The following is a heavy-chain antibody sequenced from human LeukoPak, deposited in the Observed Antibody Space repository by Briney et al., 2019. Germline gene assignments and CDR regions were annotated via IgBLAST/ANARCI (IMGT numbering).Heavy chain of an antibody. D-gene: IGHD2-15*01. J-gene: IGHJ6*03. Sequence: SETLSLTCTVSGGSISSYYWSWIRQPPGKGLEWIGYIYYSGSTNYNPSLRSRVTISVDTSKNQFSLKLSSVTAADTAVYYCAGVPVDCSGGSCSDYYYYYMDVWGKGTTVTVSS. CDR2: IYYSGST. V-gene: IGHV4-59*01. CDR3: AGVPVDCSGGSCSDYYYYYMDV. CDR1: GGSISSYY.